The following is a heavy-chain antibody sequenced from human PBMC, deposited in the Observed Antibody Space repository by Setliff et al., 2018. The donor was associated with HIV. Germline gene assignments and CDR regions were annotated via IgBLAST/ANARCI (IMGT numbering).Heavy chain of an antibody. Sequence: ASVKVSCKTSGYAFTYYYIHWVRQAPGQGLEWLGTLNPNGGSTTYAQKFQGRVTMTRDTSTSTVYMELRSLRSEDTAVYYCARVQTVVPPSFDHWGQGTLVTVSS. CDR1: GYAFTYYY. V-gene: IGHV1-46*01. D-gene: IGHD4-4*01. CDR3: ARVQTVVPPSFDH. CDR2: LNPNGGST. J-gene: IGHJ4*02.